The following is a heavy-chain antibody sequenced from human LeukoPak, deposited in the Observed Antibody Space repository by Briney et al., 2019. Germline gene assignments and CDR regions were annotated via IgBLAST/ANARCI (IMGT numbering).Heavy chain of an antibody. Sequence: SETLSLTCTVSGGSISSYYWSWIRQPPGKGLEWIGYIYYSGSANYNPSLKSRVTISVDTSKNQFSLKLSSVTAADTAVYYCARIDSSGYYFFDYWGQGTLVTVSS. D-gene: IGHD3-22*01. V-gene: IGHV4-59*08. CDR3: ARIDSSGYYFFDY. J-gene: IGHJ4*02. CDR2: IYYSGSA. CDR1: GGSISSYY.